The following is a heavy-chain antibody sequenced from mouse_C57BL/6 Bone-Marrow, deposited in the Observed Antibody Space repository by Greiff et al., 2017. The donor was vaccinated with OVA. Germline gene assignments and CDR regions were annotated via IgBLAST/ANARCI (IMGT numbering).Heavy chain of an antibody. CDR1: GYTFTSYW. D-gene: IGHD3-2*02. CDR3: APGSSGYAMDY. CDR2: INPSSGYT. V-gene: IGHV1-7*01. J-gene: IGHJ4*01. Sequence: QVQLQQSGAELAKPGASVKLSCKASGYTFTSYWMHWVKQRPGQGLEWIGYINPSSGYTKYNQKFKDKATLTADKSSSTAYLQLSSLTYEDSAVYYCAPGSSGYAMDYWGQGTSVTVSS.